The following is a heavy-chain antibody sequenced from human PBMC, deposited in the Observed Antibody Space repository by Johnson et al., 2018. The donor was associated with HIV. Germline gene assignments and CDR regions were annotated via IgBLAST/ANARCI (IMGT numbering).Heavy chain of an antibody. V-gene: IGHV3-66*01. CDR1: GFTFSSYA. CDR2: MYGGGST. J-gene: IGHJ3*02. Sequence: VLLVESGGGVVQPGRSLRLSCAASGFTFSSYAMSWVRQAPGKGLEWVSVMYGGGSTYHADSVKGRFSLSRDNSKNTVYLQMNSLRAVDTAVYYCAREALDAFDIWCQGTMVTVSS. CDR3: AREALDAFDI.